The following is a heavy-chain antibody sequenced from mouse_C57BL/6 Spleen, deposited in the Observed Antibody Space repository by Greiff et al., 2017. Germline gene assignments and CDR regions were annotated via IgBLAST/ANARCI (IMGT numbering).Heavy chain of an antibody. CDR3: ARVGSSAWFAD. CDR2: ILTGSGSP. D-gene: IGHD3-1*01. Sequence: QVQLQQSGAELMKPGASVKLSCKATGYTFTGYWIEWVKQRPGHGLEWIGEILTGSGSPNYNEKFKGTATFPADTSSNTSYMQHSNLTTEDSAIYYCARVGSSAWFADWGQGTLGTVSA. J-gene: IGHJ3*01. CDR1: GYTFTGYW. V-gene: IGHV1-9*01.